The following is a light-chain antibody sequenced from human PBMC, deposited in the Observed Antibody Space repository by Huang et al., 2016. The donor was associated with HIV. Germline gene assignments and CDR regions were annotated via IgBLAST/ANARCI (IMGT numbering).Light chain of an antibody. CDR1: QSVSSSY. J-gene: IGKJ1*01. Sequence: EIVLTQSPGTLSLSPGERATLSGRASQSVSSSYLAWYQQKPGQAPRLLFYGASSRATGIPDRFSGSEAGTDFTLTISRLEPEDFAVYYCQQYDSSPWTFGQGTKVEIK. V-gene: IGKV3-20*01. CDR3: QQYDSSPWT. CDR2: GAS.